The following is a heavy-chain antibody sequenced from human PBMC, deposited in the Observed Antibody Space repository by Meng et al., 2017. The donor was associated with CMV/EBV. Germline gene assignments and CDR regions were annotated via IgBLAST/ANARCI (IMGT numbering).Heavy chain of an antibody. CDR2: INPSGGST. CDR1: GGTFSSYA. V-gene: IGHV1-46*01. CDR3: ARAGYCSSTSCYRGWFDP. D-gene: IGHD2-2*01. J-gene: IGHJ5*02. Sequence: ASVKVSCKASGGTFSSYAISWVRQAPGQGLEWMGIINPSGGSTSYAQKFQGRVTMTRDTSTSTVYMELSSLRSEDTAVYYCARAGYCSSTSCYRGWFDPWGQGTLVTVSS.